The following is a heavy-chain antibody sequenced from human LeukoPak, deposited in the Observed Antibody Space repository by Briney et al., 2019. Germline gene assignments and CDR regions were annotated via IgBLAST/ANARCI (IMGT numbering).Heavy chain of an antibody. Sequence: GGSMRLSCAAYGFTLSSYAMSWVRQAPGKGLEWVSAISGSGGSTYYADSVKGRFTISRDNSKNTLYLQMNSLRAEDTAVYYCARAGEVATFGYYYYGMDVWGQGTTVTVSS. J-gene: IGHJ6*02. CDR1: GFTLSSYA. D-gene: IGHD5-12*01. V-gene: IGHV3-23*01. CDR3: ARAGEVATFGYYYYGMDV. CDR2: ISGSGGST.